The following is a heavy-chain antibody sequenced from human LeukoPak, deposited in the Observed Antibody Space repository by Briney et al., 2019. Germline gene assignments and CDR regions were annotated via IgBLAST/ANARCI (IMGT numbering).Heavy chain of an antibody. CDR1: GFTFSSYS. CDR3: AKGGRGYSYGVDY. CDR2: ISSSSSYI. D-gene: IGHD5-18*01. V-gene: IGHV3-21*01. Sequence: GGSLRLSCAASGFTFSSYSMNWVRQAPGKGLEWVSSISSSSSYIYYADSVKGRFTISRDNAKNSLYLQMNSLRAEDTAVYYCAKGGRGYSYGVDYWGQGTLVTVSS. J-gene: IGHJ4*02.